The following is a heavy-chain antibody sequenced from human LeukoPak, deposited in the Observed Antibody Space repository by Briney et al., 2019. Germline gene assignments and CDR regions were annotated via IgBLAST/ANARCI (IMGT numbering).Heavy chain of an antibody. J-gene: IGHJ4*02. V-gene: IGHV4-34*01. CDR1: GGSFSGYY. CDR2: INHSGST. Sequence: SETLSLTCAVYGGSFSGYYWSWIRQPPGKGLEWIGEINHSGSTNYNPSLKSRVTISVDTSKNQFSLKLSSVTAADTAVYYCASWRRDYPIPYDYWGQGTLVTVSS. D-gene: IGHD2-21*01. CDR3: ASWRRDYPIPYDY.